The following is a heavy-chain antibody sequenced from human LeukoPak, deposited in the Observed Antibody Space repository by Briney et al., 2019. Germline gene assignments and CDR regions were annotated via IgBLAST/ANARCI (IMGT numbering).Heavy chain of an antibody. J-gene: IGHJ4*02. D-gene: IGHD1-1*01. V-gene: IGHV4-39*07. CDR1: GGSISIRNYY. CDR3: ARDRRQRDYFDF. CDR2: VYSSGSL. Sequence: SETLSLTCTVSGGSISIRNYYWAWIRQPPGRQLEWIGSVYSSGSLYYNPSLKSRVTISVDTSKNQFSLKLNSVTAADTAVYYCARDRRQRDYFDFWGQGARVTVSS.